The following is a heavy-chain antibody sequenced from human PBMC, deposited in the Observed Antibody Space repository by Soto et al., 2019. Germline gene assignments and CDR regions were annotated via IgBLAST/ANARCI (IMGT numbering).Heavy chain of an antibody. CDR2: IYYIGST. J-gene: IGHJ3*02. Sequence: QVQMQESGQGLVKPSETLSLPYTVSGGSNSCYYWNWIRQPPGMGLEWVGFIYYIGSTNYNPSLKSRGTISVDTPKNQFSLRLSSVTAADTAVYYCARKSGWYIDAFDIWGQGTMVTVSP. D-gene: IGHD6-19*01. V-gene: IGHV4-59*01. CDR3: ARKSGWYIDAFDI. CDR1: GGSNSCYY.